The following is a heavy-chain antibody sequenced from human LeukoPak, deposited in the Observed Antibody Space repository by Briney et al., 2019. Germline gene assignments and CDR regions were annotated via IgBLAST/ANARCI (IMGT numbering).Heavy chain of an antibody. D-gene: IGHD2-2*02. Sequence: PGGSLRLSCSASGFTFSRYGMHWVRQAPGKGLEWVAVIWYDGSQKYYADSVEGRFTISRDNSKNTLYLQVNSLRAEDTAVYYCAREDSAAIIDYWGQGTLVTVSS. J-gene: IGHJ4*02. CDR1: GFTFSRYG. CDR3: AREDSAAIIDY. CDR2: IWYDGSQK. V-gene: IGHV3-33*01.